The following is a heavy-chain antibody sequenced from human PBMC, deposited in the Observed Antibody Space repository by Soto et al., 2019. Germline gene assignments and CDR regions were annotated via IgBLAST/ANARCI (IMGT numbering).Heavy chain of an antibody. J-gene: IGHJ4*02. V-gene: IGHV3-30*18. CDR1: GFTFSSYG. Sequence: QVQLVESGGGVVQPGRSLRLSCAASGFTFSSYGMHWVRQAPGKGLEWVAVISYDGSNKYYADSVKGRFTISRDNSKNTLYLQMHSLRAEDTAVYYCAKAPAIVLVPAAMGGDYWGQGTLVTVSS. D-gene: IGHD2-2*01. CDR3: AKAPAIVLVPAAMGGDY. CDR2: ISYDGSNK.